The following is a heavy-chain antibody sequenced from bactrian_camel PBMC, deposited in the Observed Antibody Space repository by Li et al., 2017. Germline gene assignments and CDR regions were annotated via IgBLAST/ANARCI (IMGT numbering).Heavy chain of an antibody. V-gene: IGHV3S40*01. Sequence: DVQLVESGGGLVQPGGSLRLSCAAHTDTYAFYQYDMSWVRQAPGKGLEWVSGILSGGGNKYYADSVKGRFTIPRDNDKNMVHLQLNSLKIEDMAMYYCVTRPIATVTYDYWGQGTQVTVS. J-gene: IGHJ4*01. D-gene: IGHD4*01. CDR2: ILSGGGNK. CDR1: TDTYAFYQYD. CDR3: VTRPIATVTYDY.